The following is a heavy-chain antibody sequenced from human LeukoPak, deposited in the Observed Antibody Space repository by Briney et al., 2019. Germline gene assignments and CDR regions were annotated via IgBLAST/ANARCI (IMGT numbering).Heavy chain of an antibody. J-gene: IGHJ4*02. CDR3: ARGWGSGTYLFDY. CDR1: GYSISSGYY. D-gene: IGHD1-26*01. Sequence: PSETLSLTCTVSGYSISSGYYWGWIRQSPGKGLEWIGNIYHSGSTYYGPSLKSRVTMSVDTSRNQFSLKLTSVTAADTAVYYCARGWGSGTYLFDYWGQGTLVTVSS. V-gene: IGHV4-38-2*02. CDR2: IYHSGST.